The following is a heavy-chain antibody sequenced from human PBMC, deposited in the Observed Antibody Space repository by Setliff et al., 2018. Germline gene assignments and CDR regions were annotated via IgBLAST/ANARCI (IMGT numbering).Heavy chain of an antibody. J-gene: IGHJ4*02. CDR1: GFTFSNAW. CDR2: IKRITDSGTT. CDR3: TTDLIVVVPAAMPVGY. D-gene: IGHD2-2*01. Sequence: LRLSCTASGFTFSNAWMSWVRQAPGKGLEWVGRIKRITDSGTTDHAAPVKGRFTISRDDSKNTLYLQMNSLKTEDTAVYYCTTDLIVVVPAAMPVGYWGQGTLVTVSS. V-gene: IGHV3-15*01.